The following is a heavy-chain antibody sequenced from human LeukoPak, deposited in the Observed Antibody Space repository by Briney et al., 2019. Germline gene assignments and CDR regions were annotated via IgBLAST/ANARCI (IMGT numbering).Heavy chain of an antibody. D-gene: IGHD3-10*01. J-gene: IGHJ3*02. Sequence: GGSLRLSCAASGFTFSSYGMHWVRQAPGKGLEWVAFIRYDGSNKYYADSVKGRFTISRDNSKNTLYLQMNSLRAEDTAVYYCAKDLGVFVTMVRGVIHHIDAFDIWGQGTMVTVSS. CDR2: IRYDGSNK. V-gene: IGHV3-30*02. CDR3: AKDLGVFVTMVRGVIHHIDAFDI. CDR1: GFTFSSYG.